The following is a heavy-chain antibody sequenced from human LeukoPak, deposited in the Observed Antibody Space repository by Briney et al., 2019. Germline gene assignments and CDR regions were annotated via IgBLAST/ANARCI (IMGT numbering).Heavy chain of an antibody. D-gene: IGHD1-1*01. CDR3: ARGPTISETGYFDY. CDR2: INHRGDT. J-gene: IGHJ4*03. Sequence: QPSETLSLTCADYGGSFSSYYWSWIRQSPGKGLEWIAEINHRGDTNYNPSVKSRVTISVDTSKNQFSLKVTSLTAADTAVYYCARGPTISETGYFDYWGPGTLVTVSS. CDR1: GGSFSSYY. V-gene: IGHV4-34*01.